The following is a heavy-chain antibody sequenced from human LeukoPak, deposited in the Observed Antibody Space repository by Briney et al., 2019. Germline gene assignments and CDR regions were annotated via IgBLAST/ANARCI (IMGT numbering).Heavy chain of an antibody. V-gene: IGHV3-30*18. CDR2: ISYDGSNK. CDR3: AKAVGWYGAGYFDY. D-gene: IGHD6-19*01. J-gene: IGHJ4*02. Sequence: GGSLRLSCATSGFTFSSYGMHWVRQAPGKGLEWVAVISYDGSNKYYADSVKGRSTISRDNSKNTLYLQMNSLRAGDTAVYYCAKAVGWYGAGYFDYWGQGTLVTVSS. CDR1: GFTFSSYG.